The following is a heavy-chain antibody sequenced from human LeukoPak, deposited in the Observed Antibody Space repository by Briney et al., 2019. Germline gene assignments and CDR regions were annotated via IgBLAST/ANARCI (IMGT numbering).Heavy chain of an antibody. V-gene: IGHV4-59*01. Sequence: SETLSLTCTVSGGSISSYYWSWIRQPPGKGLEWIGYIYYSGSTNYNPSLKSRVTISVDTSKNQFSLKLSSVTAADTAVYHCARVIVVVPPDDYYFDYWGQGTLVTVSS. CDR3: ARVIVVVPPDDYYFDY. J-gene: IGHJ4*02. CDR2: IYYSGST. D-gene: IGHD2-2*01. CDR1: GGSISSYY.